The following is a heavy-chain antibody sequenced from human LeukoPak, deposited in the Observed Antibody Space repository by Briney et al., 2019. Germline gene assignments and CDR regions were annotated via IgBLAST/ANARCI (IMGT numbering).Heavy chain of an antibody. CDR1: GGSISSSSYY. Sequence: SETLSLTCTVSGGSISSSSYYWGWIRQPPGRGREWIGSIYYSASTYYNPSLKRRVTISVDTSKTQFSLKLSSVTAADTAVYYCARHRYSYGPLEVDYWGQGTLVTVSS. D-gene: IGHD5-18*01. V-gene: IGHV4-39*01. CDR2: IYYSAST. J-gene: IGHJ4*02. CDR3: ARHRYSYGPLEVDY.